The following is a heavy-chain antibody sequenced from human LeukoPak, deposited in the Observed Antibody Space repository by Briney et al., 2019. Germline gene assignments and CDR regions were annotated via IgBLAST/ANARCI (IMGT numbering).Heavy chain of an antibody. CDR3: ARGTGSYILQYTVPSDY. Sequence: PGGSLRLSCAASGFTFSSYAMSWVRQAPGKGLEWVSAISGSGGSTYYADSVKGRFTISRDNSKNTLYLQMNSLRAEDTAVYYCARGTGSYILQYTVPSDYWGQGTLVTVSS. CDR2: ISGSGGST. CDR1: GFTFSSYA. V-gene: IGHV3-23*01. D-gene: IGHD3-10*01. J-gene: IGHJ4*02.